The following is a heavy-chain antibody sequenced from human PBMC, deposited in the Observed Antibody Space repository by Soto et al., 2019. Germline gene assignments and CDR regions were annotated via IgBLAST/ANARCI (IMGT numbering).Heavy chain of an antibody. CDR1: GFTFSSYA. V-gene: IGHV3-23*01. D-gene: IGHD6-13*01. CDR3: AKGDSSSWFSFVHY. Sequence: GGSLRLSCAASGFTFSSYAMSWVRQAPGKGLEWVSAISGSGGSTYYADSVKGRFTISRDNSKNTLYLQMNSLRAEDTAVYYCAKGDSSSWFSFVHYWGQGTLVTVSS. J-gene: IGHJ4*02. CDR2: ISGSGGST.